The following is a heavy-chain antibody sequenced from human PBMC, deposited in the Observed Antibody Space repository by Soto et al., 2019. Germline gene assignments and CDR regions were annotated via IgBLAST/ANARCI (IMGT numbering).Heavy chain of an antibody. J-gene: IGHJ4*02. CDR3: ARDAVKRLVGTKWLGT. CDR1: GYTFTSYG. Sequence: GASVKVSCKASGYTFTSYGISWVRQAPGQGLEWMGWISAYNGNTNYAQKLQGRVTMTTDTSTSTAYMGQRSLRSDDTAVYYCARDAVKRLVGTKWLGTWGQGTLVTVSS. D-gene: IGHD6-6*01. V-gene: IGHV1-18*01. CDR2: ISAYNGNT.